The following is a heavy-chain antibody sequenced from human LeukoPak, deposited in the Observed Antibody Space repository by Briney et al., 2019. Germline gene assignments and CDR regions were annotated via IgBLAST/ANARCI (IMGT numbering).Heavy chain of an antibody. CDR1: GFTFSSYA. J-gene: IGHJ6*03. CDR3: ARVVPYSSGRTYYYYYMDV. CDR2: ISYDGSNK. D-gene: IGHD6-19*01. V-gene: IGHV3-30*04. Sequence: PGGSLRLSCAASGFTFSSYAMHWVRQAPGKGLEWVAVISYDGSNKYYADSVKGRFTISRDNSKHTLYLQMNSLRAEDTAVYCCARVVPYSSGRTYYYYYMDVWGKGTTVTVSS.